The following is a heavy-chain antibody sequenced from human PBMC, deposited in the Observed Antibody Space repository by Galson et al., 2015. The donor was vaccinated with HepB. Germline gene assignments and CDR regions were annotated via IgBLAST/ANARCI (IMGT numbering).Heavy chain of an antibody. J-gene: IGHJ6*02. CDR2: ISYDGSNK. D-gene: IGHD4-17*01. CDR1: GFSFSSYG. CDR3: ARDQGYGDWYYFGMDV. V-gene: IGHV3-30*19. Sequence: SLRLSCAASGFSFSSYGMHWVRQAPGKGLEWVAVISYDGSNKYYADSVKVRLTISRDKSKNTLYLQMNNLRSEDTAVYYCARDQGYGDWYYFGMDVWGQGTMVTVSS.